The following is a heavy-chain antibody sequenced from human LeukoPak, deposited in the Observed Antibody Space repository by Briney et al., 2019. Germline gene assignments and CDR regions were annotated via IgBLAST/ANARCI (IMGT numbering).Heavy chain of an antibody. V-gene: IGHV4-4*07. Sequence: SETLSLTCTVSGGSISSYYWSWIRQPAGKGLEWIGRIYTSGSTNYNPSLKSRVTMSVDTSKDQFSLKLNSVTAADTAVYYCAKSNGYGLIDIWGQGTMVTVSS. CDR2: IYTSGST. CDR3: AKSNGYGLIDI. CDR1: GGSISSYY. D-gene: IGHD3-10*01. J-gene: IGHJ3*02.